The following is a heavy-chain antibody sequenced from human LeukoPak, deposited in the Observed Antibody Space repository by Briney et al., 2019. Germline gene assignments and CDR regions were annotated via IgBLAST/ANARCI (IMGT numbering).Heavy chain of an antibody. J-gene: IGHJ6*03. CDR3: ARDAVLRFLEHLLSKDYYYYMDV. Sequence: PGGSLRLSCAGSGFTFSRYTFNWVRQAPGRGLEWVSAISSSSSYIYYADSVKGRFTISRDNAKNSLYLQMNSLRAEDTAVYYCARDAVLRFLEHLLSKDYYYYMDVWGKGTTVTVSS. CDR2: ISSSSSYI. V-gene: IGHV3-21*01. D-gene: IGHD3-3*01. CDR1: GFTFSRYT.